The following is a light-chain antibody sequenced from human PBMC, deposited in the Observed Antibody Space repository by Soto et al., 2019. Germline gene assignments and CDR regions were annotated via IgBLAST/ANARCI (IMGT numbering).Light chain of an antibody. CDR3: AAWDDSLNGVE. V-gene: IGLV1-44*01. J-gene: IGLJ2*01. Sequence: QAVVTQPPSASGTPGQGVTISCSGSSSNIGSNPVNWYQQLPGTAPKLLIYSNTQRPSGVPDLFSGSKSGTSASLAISGLQSEDEADYYCAAWDDSLNGVEFGGGTQMTVL. CDR2: SNT. CDR1: SSNIGSNP.